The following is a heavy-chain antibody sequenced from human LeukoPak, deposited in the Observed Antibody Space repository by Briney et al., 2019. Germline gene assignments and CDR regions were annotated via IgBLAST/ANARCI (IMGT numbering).Heavy chain of an antibody. CDR3: ARVRQYSSSSFAFDI. CDR1: GYTFTSYG. D-gene: IGHD6-6*01. Sequence: ASVKVSCKASGYTFTSYGISWVRQAPGQGLEWMGWISAYNGNTNYAQKLQGRVTMTTDTSTSTAYTELRSLRSDDTAVYYCARVRQYSSSSFAFDIWGQGTMVTVSS. J-gene: IGHJ3*02. V-gene: IGHV1-18*01. CDR2: ISAYNGNT.